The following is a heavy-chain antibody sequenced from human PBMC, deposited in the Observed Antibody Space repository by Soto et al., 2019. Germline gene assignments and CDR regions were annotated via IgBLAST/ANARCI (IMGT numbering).Heavy chain of an antibody. CDR1: GGPFSGGVYS. V-gene: IGHV4-31*03. D-gene: IGHD6-19*01. CDR2: IYYSGRP. CDR3: ARSSVAGAGYFQH. J-gene: IGHJ1*01. Sequence: QVQLQESGPGLVKPSQTLSLPSTVSGGPFSGGVYSWNWIRQHPEKGLEWMGYIYYSGRPYYNPSLRSRVTMSADTSKNQFSLKLSSVTVADTAVYYCARSSVAGAGYFQHWGQGTQVIVSS.